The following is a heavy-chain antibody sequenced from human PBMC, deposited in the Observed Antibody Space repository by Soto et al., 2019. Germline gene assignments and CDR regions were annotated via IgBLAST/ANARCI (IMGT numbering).Heavy chain of an antibody. CDR3: GTTFEY. V-gene: IGHV3-23*01. CDR2: ISGSSGST. CDR1: GFTFSVYA. J-gene: IGHJ4*02. Sequence: GGSLRLSCGASGFTFSVYAMTWVRQAPGKGLEWVSTISGSSGSTYFADSVKGRFTMSRDNSNNTLYLQMNRLRAEDTAVYYCGTTFEYWGQGALVTVSS. D-gene: IGHD1-7*01.